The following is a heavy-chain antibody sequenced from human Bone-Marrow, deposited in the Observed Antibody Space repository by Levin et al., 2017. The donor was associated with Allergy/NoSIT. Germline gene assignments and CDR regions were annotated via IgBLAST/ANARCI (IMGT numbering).Heavy chain of an antibody. Sequence: PSETLSLTCAVSDDSISYSNWWSWVRQSPGKGLEWIGEIYYSGTTKYNPSLKSRASISVDKSKRQFSLELTSVTAAATAVYYCARDLSGVAGNYYYAMDVWGRGTTVTVSS. J-gene: IGHJ6*02. CDR2: IYYSGTT. CDR3: ARDLSGVAGNYYYAMDV. D-gene: IGHD3-3*01. CDR1: DDSISYSNW. V-gene: IGHV4-4*02.